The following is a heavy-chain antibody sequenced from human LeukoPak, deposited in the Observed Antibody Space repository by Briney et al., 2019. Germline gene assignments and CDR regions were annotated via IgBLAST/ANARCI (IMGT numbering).Heavy chain of an antibody. CDR1: GYTFTVYY. J-gene: IGHJ4*02. Sequence: GASVKVSCKASGYTFTVYYMHWVRQAPGQGLEWMGRVSPNSGATNYAQKFQGRVTMTRDTSLSTAYMEVSSLRSDDTAVYYCARAWDGSVSYYVDHWGQRTLVTVSS. CDR2: VSPNSGAT. V-gene: IGHV1-2*06. CDR3: ARAWDGSVSYYVDH. D-gene: IGHD3-10*01.